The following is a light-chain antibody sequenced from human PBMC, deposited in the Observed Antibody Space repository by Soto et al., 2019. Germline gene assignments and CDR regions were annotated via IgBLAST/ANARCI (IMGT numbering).Light chain of an antibody. CDR1: NSDVGGYNY. CDR2: DVT. V-gene: IGLV2-11*01. J-gene: IGLJ1*01. CDR3: CSYAGSYIYV. Sequence: QSVLTQPRSVSGSPGQSVTISCTGTNSDVGGYNYVSWYQQHPGKAPNLMIYDVTKRPSGVPDRFSGSKSGNTASLTISGLQADDEADYYCCSYAGSYIYVFGTGTKVTVL.